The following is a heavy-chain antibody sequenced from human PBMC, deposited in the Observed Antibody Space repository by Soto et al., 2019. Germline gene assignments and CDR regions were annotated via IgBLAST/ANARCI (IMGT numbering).Heavy chain of an antibody. D-gene: IGHD6-19*01. CDR1: GDSLSSAGYY. Sequence: QVQLQESGPRLVKPSQTLSLTCTVSGDSLSSAGYYWSWIRQHPGKGLEWIGYIYHSGSTSYNPSLKSRLSISADMSTDHFSLKLTSVTAADTAVYFCARGVGSRGFSSGWFFDYWGQGTLVTVSS. CDR2: IYHSGST. J-gene: IGHJ4*02. V-gene: IGHV4-31*03. CDR3: ARGVGSRGFSSGWFFDY.